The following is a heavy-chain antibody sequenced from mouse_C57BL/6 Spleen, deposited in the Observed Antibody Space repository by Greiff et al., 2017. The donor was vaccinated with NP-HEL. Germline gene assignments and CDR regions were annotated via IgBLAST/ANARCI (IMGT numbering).Heavy chain of an antibody. D-gene: IGHD1-1*01. CDR2: INPSNGGT. J-gene: IGHJ2*01. CDR1: GYTFTSYW. Sequence: QVHVKQPGTELVKPGASVKLSCKASGYTFTSYWMHWVKQRPGQGLEWIGNINPSNGGTNYNEKFKSKATLTVDKSSSTAYMQLSSLTSEDSAVYYCARYLGSPYYFDYWGQGTTLTVSS. CDR3: ARYLGSPYYFDY. V-gene: IGHV1-53*01.